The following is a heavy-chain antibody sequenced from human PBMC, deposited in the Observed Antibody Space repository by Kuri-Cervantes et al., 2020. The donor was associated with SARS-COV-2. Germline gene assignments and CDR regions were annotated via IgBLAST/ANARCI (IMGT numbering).Heavy chain of an antibody. CDR2: IIPILGTA. Sequence: SVKVSCKASGGTFGSYAISWVRQAPGQGLEWMGRIIPILGTANYAQKFQGRVTITADKSTSTAYMELSSLRSEDTAVYYCARGGVWSSSSAEYFQHWGQGTLVTVSS. CDR3: ARGGVWSSSSAEYFQH. J-gene: IGHJ1*01. V-gene: IGHV1-69*04. D-gene: IGHD6-6*01. CDR1: GGTFGSYA.